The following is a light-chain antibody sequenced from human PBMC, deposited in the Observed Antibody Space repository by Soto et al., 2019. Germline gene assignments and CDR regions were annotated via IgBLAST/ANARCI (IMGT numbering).Light chain of an antibody. Sequence: DIQMTQPPSTLSASVGDRVTIPCRASQSISSWLAWYQQKPGKAPKLLIYKASTLKSGVPSRFSGSGSGTEFTLTISSLQPDDFATYYCQHYNSYSEAFGQGTKVDIK. CDR1: QSISSW. V-gene: IGKV1-5*03. CDR2: KAS. CDR3: QHYNSYSEA. J-gene: IGKJ1*01.